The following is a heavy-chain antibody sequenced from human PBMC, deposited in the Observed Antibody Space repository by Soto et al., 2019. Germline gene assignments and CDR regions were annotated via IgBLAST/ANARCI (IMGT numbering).Heavy chain of an antibody. CDR3: ARDAAVAGSFYYYYGMDV. D-gene: IGHD6-19*01. CDR2: IWYDGSNK. CDR1: GFTFSSYV. J-gene: IGHJ6*02. V-gene: IGHV3-33*01. Sequence: GGSLRLSCAASGFTFSSYVMHWVRQAPGKGLEWVAVIWYDGSNKYYADSVKGRFTISRDNSKNTLYLQMNSLRAEDTAVYYCARDAAVAGSFYYYYGMDVWGQGTTVTVSS.